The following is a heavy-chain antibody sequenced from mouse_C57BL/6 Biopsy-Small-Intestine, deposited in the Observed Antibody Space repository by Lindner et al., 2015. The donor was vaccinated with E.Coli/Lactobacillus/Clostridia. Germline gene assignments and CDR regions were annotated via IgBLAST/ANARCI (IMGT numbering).Heavy chain of an antibody. J-gene: IGHJ3*01. CDR1: GYTFTSYG. V-gene: IGHV1-81*01. Sequence: VQLQESGAELARPGASVKLSCKASGYTFTSYGISWVKQRTGQGLEWIGEIYPRSGNTYYDEKFKGKATLTADKSSSTAYMELRSLTSEDSAVYFCARGDPAWFAYWGQGTLVTVSA. D-gene: IGHD3-3*01. CDR2: IYPRSGNT. CDR3: ARGDPAWFAY.